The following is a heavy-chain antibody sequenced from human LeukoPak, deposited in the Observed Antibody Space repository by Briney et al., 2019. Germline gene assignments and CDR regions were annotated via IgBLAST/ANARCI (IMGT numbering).Heavy chain of an antibody. D-gene: IGHD3-3*01. CDR3: AKRGHDFWSGYYNDYYYGMDV. CDR2: INGSGGST. J-gene: IGHJ6*02. CDR1: GFTFSSYA. Sequence: GGSLRLSCAASGFTFSSYAMSWVRQAPGKGLEWVSAINGSGGSTYYADSMKGRFTISRDNSKNTLYLQMNSLRAEDTAVYYCAKRGHDFWSGYYNDYYYGMDVWGQGTTVTVSS. V-gene: IGHV3-23*01.